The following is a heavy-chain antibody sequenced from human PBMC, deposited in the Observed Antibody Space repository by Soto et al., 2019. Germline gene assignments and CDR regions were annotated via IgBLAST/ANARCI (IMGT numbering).Heavy chain of an antibody. CDR3: ARALQGYSGYDFDY. CDR1: GFTFSSYA. Sequence: GESLKISCAASGFTFSSYAMHWVRQAPGKGLEYVSAISSNGGSTYYANSVKGRFTISRDNSKNTLYLQMGSLRAEDMAVYYCARALQGYSGYDFDYWGQGTLVTVSS. V-gene: IGHV3-64*01. J-gene: IGHJ4*02. CDR2: ISSNGGST. D-gene: IGHD5-12*01.